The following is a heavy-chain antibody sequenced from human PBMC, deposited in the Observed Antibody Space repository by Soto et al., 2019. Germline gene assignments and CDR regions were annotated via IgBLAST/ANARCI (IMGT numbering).Heavy chain of an antibody. V-gene: IGHV3-48*02. CDR1: GFPFSFYS. CDR2: ITSTSSAI. J-gene: IGHJ4*02. D-gene: IGHD1-1*01. Sequence: PGGALRLSCAASGFPFSFYSMNWVRQAPGEGLEWISYITSTSSAINYADSVRGRFTISRDNAMRSLFLHMNSLRDEDTAVYYCARDGKGAAYTHGPYYFDYWGQGALVTVSS. CDR3: ARDGKGAAYTHGPYYFDY.